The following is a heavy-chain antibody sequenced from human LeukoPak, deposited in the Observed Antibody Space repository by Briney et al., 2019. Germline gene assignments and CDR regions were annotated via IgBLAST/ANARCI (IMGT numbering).Heavy chain of an antibody. D-gene: IGHD3-10*02. CDR2: ISGSASST. CDR3: AELGITMIGGV. Sequence: GGCLRLSCAASGFTFSNYAMSWVRQAPGKGLEWVSAISGSASSTYHADSVKGRFTISRDNAKNSPYLQMKSLRAEDTAVYYCAELGITMIGGVWGKGTTVTIPS. J-gene: IGHJ6*04. V-gene: IGHV3-23*01. CDR1: GFTFSNYA.